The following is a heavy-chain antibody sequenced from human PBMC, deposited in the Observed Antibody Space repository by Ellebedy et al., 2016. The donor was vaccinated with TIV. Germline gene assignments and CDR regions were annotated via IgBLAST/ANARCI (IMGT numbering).Heavy chain of an antibody. V-gene: IGHV3-33*01. J-gene: IGHJ6*02. D-gene: IGHD7-27*01. Sequence: GGSLRLSXAASGFTFSSYGMHWVRQAPGKGLERVAVIWYDGSNKYYADSVKGRFTISRDNSKNTLYLQMNSLRAEDTAVYYCARPRGDYDYYYGMDVWGQGTTVTVSS. CDR3: ARPRGDYDYYYGMDV. CDR1: GFTFSSYG. CDR2: IWYDGSNK.